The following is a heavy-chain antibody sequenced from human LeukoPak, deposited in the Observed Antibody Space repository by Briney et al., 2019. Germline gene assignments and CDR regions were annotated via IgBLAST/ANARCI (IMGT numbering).Heavy chain of an antibody. D-gene: IGHD3-16*01. V-gene: IGHV3-15*01. CDR3: TTTYRY. CDR2: VKSKTDGERT. Sequence: PGGSPRLSCTASGFTFSSYWMSWVRQAPGKGLEWVGRVKSKTDGERTDYAAPVKGRFSISRDDSKNTVFLQMNSLNGDDTAIYFCTTTYRYWGQGSLVTVSA. J-gene: IGHJ4*02. CDR1: GFTFSSYW.